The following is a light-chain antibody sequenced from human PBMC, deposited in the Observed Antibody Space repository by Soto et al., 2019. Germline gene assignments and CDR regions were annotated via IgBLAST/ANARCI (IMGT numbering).Light chain of an antibody. V-gene: IGKV1-6*01. CDR2: AAS. CDR1: QGIRND. J-gene: IGKJ1*01. CDR3: LQDINYPWT. Sequence: IQMTQSPSSLSASVGDRVTITCRSSQGIRNDLSWYQERPGKAPKRLIYAASTLQPGVPPRFSGSGSGTDFTLAISSLQPEDSATYYCLQDINYPWTFGQGTKVDIK.